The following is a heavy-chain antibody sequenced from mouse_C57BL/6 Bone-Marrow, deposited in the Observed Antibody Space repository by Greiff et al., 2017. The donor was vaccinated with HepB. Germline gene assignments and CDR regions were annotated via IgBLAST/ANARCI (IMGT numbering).Heavy chain of an antibody. CDR3: ARGDGNPYYYAMDY. CDR1: GFTFSDYG. V-gene: IGHV5-17*01. D-gene: IGHD2-1*01. J-gene: IGHJ4*01. Sequence: EVKLMESGGGLVKPGGSLKLSCAASGFTFSDYGMHWVRQAPEKGLEWVAYISSGSSTIYYADTVKGRFTISRDNAKNTLFLQMTSMRSEDTAMYYCARGDGNPYYYAMDYWGQGTSVTVSS. CDR2: ISSGSSTI.